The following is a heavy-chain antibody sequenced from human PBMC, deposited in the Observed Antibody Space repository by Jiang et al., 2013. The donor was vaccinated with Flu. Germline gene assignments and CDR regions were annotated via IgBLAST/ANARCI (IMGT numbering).Heavy chain of an antibody. J-gene: IGHJ4*02. CDR3: ARVEPSSGWPWHYFDH. CDR1: GFTFTNYA. CDR2: ISAYNGYT. Sequence: SGAEVKKPGASVKVSCKASGFTFTNYAFTWVRQAPGQGLEWVGWISAYNGYTAYAQSFQGRVTMTTDKSTSTAYMELASLTSDDTAVYFCARVEPSSGWPWHYFDHWGQGTLVTVSS. D-gene: IGHD6-19*01. V-gene: IGHV1-18*01.